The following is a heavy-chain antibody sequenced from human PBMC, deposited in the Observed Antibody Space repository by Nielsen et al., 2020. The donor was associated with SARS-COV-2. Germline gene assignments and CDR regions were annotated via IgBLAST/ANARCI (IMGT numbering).Heavy chain of an antibody. CDR3: ARGYRGYYGSGRGDAFDI. D-gene: IGHD3-10*01. J-gene: IGHJ3*02. V-gene: IGHV4-38-2*02. CDR2: IYHSGST. CDR1: GYSISSGYY. Sequence: SETLSLTCTVSGYSISSGYYWGWIRQPPGKGLEWIRSIYHSGSTYYNPSLKSRVTISVDTSKNQFSLKLSSVTAADTAVYYCARGYRGYYGSGRGDAFDIWGQGTMVTVSS.